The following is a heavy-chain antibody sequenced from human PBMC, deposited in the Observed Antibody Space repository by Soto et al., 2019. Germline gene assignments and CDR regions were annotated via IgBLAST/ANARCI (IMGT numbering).Heavy chain of an antibody. D-gene: IGHD6-25*01. CDR2: IIPILGIA. CDR1: GGTFSSYT. V-gene: IGHV1-69*08. Sequence: QVQLVQSGAEVKKPGSSVKVSCKASGGTFSSYTISWVRQAPGQGLEWMGRIIPILGIANYAQKFQGRVTITADKSTSTAYMELSSLRSEDTAVYYCAREGRGYADDRRYYYYYMDVWGKGTTVTVSS. J-gene: IGHJ6*03. CDR3: AREGRGYADDRRYYYYYMDV.